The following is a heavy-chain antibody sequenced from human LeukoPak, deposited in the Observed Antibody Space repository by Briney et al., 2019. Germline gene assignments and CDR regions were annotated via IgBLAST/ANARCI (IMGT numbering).Heavy chain of an antibody. CDR2: ISGSGRSP. J-gene: IGHJ4*02. D-gene: IGHD3-22*01. V-gene: IGHV3-23*01. CDR1: GLTLSSYV. CDR3: SPPRGDSSGYFYVY. Sequence: GGSLRLSCTASGLTLSSYVMSWVRRAPGEGLEWVSTISGSGRSPFFAHAVRGRFTISGDNSGSTLYLQMNSLRAEDTATYYCSPPRGDSSGYFYVYGGQGTLVSVSS.